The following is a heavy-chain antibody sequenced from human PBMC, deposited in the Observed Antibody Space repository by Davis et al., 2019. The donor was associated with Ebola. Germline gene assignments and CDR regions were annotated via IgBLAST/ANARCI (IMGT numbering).Heavy chain of an antibody. Sequence: GESLKISCAASGFTFSSYSMNWVRQAPGKGLEWVSYISSSSSTIYYADSVKGRFTISRDNAKNSLYLQMNSLRDEDTAVYYCARDQTEGQFHLDYWGQGTLVTVSS. J-gene: IGHJ4*02. CDR2: ISSSSSTI. CDR1: GFTFSSYS. D-gene: IGHD6-19*01. V-gene: IGHV3-48*02. CDR3: ARDQTEGQFHLDY.